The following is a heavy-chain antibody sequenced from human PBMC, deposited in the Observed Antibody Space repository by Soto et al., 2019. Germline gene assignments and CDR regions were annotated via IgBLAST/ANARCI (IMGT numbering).Heavy chain of an antibody. V-gene: IGHV1-18*01. Sequence: QVQLVQSGAEVKKPGASVKVSCKASGYTFTSYGISWVRQAPGQGLEWMGWISAYNGNTNYAQKLQGRVTMTTDTSTSTAYMEXRXXXXXXXXXXXXXXXXXXXXXXXLGYWGQGTLVTVSS. CDR1: GYTFTSYG. CDR3: XXXXXXXXXXXLGY. CDR2: ISAYNGNT. D-gene: IGHD3-16*01. J-gene: IGHJ4*02.